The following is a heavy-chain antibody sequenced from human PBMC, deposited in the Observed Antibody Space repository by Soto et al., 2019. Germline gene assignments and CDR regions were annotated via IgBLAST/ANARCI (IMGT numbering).Heavy chain of an antibody. V-gene: IGHV5-51*01. J-gene: IGHJ4*02. Sequence: PGESLKISCAGSGYNFDTFWIGWVRQMPGKGLEWVGIIFPADSDTRYIPSFHGQVTISVDKSISTAYLQWSSLKASDTAMYYCATPYGGFDYWGQGTLVTVSS. CDR1: GYNFDTFW. D-gene: IGHD4-17*01. CDR2: IFPADSDT. CDR3: ATPYGGFDY.